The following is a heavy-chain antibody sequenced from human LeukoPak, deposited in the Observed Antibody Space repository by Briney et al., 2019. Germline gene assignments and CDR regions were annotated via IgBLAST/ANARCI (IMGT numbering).Heavy chain of an antibody. CDR1: GLIFDNYV. V-gene: IGHV3-23*01. CDR2: ISATGYTP. J-gene: IGHJ4*02. CDR3: ARAQQWLLLFDY. D-gene: IGHD6-19*01. Sequence: GGSLRLSYAASGLIFDNYVMSWVRQAPGKGLEWVSGISATGYTPYYADSVKGRFTISRDNSKNTLYLQMNSLRAEDTAVYYCARAQQWLLLFDYWGQGTLVTVSS.